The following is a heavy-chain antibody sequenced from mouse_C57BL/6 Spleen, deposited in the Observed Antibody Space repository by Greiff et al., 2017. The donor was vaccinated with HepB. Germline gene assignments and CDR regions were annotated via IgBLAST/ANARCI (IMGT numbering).Heavy chain of an antibody. CDR3: ARRVYYDYDGFAY. V-gene: IGHV1-22*01. D-gene: IGHD2-4*01. J-gene: IGHJ3*01. Sequence: VQLQQSGPELVKPGASVKMSCKASGYTFTDYNMHWVKQSLGKSLEWIGYINPNNGGTSYNQKFKGKATLTVNKSSSTAYMELRSLTSEDSAVYYCARRVYYDYDGFAYWGQGTLVTVSA. CDR2: INPNNGGT. CDR1: GYTFTDYN.